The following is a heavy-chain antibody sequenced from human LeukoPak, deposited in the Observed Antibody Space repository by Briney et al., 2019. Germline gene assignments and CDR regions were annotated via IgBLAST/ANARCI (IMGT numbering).Heavy chain of an antibody. CDR2: INPNSGGT. CDR3: ARDKTTVTSPMRYYYYGMDV. Sequence: ASVKVSCKASGYTFTGYYMHWVRQAPGQELEWMGWINPNSGGTNYAQKFQGWVTMTRDTSISTAYMELSRLRSDDTAVYYCARDKTTVTSPMRYYYYGMDVWGQGTTVTVSS. J-gene: IGHJ6*02. D-gene: IGHD4-17*01. V-gene: IGHV1-2*04. CDR1: GYTFTGYY.